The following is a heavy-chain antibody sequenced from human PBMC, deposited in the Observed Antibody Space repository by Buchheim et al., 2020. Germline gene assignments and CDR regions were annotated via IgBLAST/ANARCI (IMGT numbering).Heavy chain of an antibody. D-gene: IGHD2-8*01. CDR1: GFTFSSYA. V-gene: IGHV3-23*01. Sequence: EVQLLESGGGLVQPGGSLRLSCAASGFTFSSYAMSWVRQAPGKGLEWVSAISGSGGSTYYADSVKGRFTISRDNSKNTLYFQMNSLRAEDTAVYYCARVGDCPNGVCYTVDYYGMDVWGQGTT. CDR2: ISGSGGST. J-gene: IGHJ6*02. CDR3: ARVGDCPNGVCYTVDYYGMDV.